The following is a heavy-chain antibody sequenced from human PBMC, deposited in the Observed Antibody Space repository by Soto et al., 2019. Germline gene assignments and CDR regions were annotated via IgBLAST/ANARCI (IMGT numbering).Heavy chain of an antibody. V-gene: IGHV1-18*01. D-gene: IGHD4-4*01. CDR2: MNTYNGNT. Sequence: QVQLVQSGAEVKKPGASVKVSCKASGYTFTNYGITWVRQAPGQGLEWMGWMNTYNGNTNYAQKVQDRDTMTTDTSTNTAYMELKSLRSDDTAVYFCARAQTPTESDHWGQGTLVTVSS. CDR1: GYTFTNYG. J-gene: IGHJ4*02. CDR3: ARAQTPTESDH.